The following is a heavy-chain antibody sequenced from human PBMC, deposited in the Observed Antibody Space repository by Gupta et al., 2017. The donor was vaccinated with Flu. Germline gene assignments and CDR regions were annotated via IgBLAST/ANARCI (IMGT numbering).Heavy chain of an antibody. CDR2: IIPILGRA. D-gene: IGHD3-10*01. CDR3: ATLGGSGSYPA. V-gene: IGHV1-69*02. J-gene: IGHJ5*02. Sequence: QVQLVQSGAEVKKPGSSVKVSCKASGGTFSSYTISWVRQAPGQGLEWMGRIIPILGRANDAQKFQGRVTITADKSTSTAYMELSSLRAEDTAVYYGATLGGSGSYPAWGQGTLVTVSS. CDR1: GGTFSSYT.